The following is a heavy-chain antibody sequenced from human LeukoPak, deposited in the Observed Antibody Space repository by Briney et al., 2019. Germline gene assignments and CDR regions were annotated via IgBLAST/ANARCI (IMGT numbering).Heavy chain of an antibody. CDR2: IYYSGST. D-gene: IGHD6-6*01. CDR3: AREKVSSSTNWFDP. Sequence: ETLSLTCTVSGGSISSYYWSWIRQPPGKGLEWIGYIYYSGSTNYNPSLKSRVTISVDTSKNQFSLKLSSVTAADTAVYYCAREKVSSSTNWFDPWGQGTLVTVSS. V-gene: IGHV4-59*01. J-gene: IGHJ5*02. CDR1: GGSISSYY.